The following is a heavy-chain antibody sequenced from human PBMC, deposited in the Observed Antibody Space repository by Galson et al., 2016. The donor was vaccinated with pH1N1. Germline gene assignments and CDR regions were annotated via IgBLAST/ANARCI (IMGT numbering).Heavy chain of an antibody. CDR2: INPSGGNT. D-gene: IGHD3-22*01. J-gene: IGHJ3*02. V-gene: IGHV1-46*01. CDR3: ARDAAMIVVVSVYAFDI. CDR1: TFTSYF. Sequence: TFTSYFMYWVRQAPGQGLEWMGIINPSGGNTNYAQKFQGRLTMTRDTSTSTVYMELSSLRSGDTAVYYCARDAAMIVVVSVYAFDIWGQGTMVTVSS.